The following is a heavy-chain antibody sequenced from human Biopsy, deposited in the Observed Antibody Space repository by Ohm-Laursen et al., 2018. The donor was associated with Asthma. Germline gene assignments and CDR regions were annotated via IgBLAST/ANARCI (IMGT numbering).Heavy chain of an antibody. CDR3: ARHWDWGSFFDY. CDR1: GGSMSSSSYY. J-gene: IGHJ4*02. Sequence: SETPSLTCTVSGGSMSSSSYYWGWIRQPPGKGLEWMGSISYTGSGYHNPSLKSRVTISVDMSKNHFSLKLSFVSAADTAVYYCARHWDWGSFFDYWGQGTPVTVSS. CDR2: ISYTGSG. V-gene: IGHV4-39*01. D-gene: IGHD7-27*01.